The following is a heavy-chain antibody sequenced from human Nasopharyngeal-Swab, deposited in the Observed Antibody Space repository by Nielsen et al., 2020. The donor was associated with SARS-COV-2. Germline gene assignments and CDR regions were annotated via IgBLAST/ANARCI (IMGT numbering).Heavy chain of an antibody. J-gene: IGHJ2*01. Sequence: GESLKISCAASGFTFSDYYMSWIRQAPGKGLEWVSYISSSGSTIYYADSVKGRFTISRDNAKNSLYLQMNSLRADDTAVYYCARESSPHWYFDLWGRGTLVTVSS. V-gene: IGHV3-11*01. CDR3: ARESSPHWYFDL. CDR2: ISSSGSTI. CDR1: GFTFSDYY. D-gene: IGHD6-13*01.